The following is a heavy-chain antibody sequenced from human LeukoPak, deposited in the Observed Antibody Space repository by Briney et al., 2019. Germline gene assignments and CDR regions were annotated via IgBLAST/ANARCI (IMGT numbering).Heavy chain of an antibody. J-gene: IGHJ6*04. Sequence: PSETLSLTCTVSGASISSDSNYWAWVRQPPGKGLQWIGSIYHTGSTFYNPSLMSRVSISIDSSKNQFSLKLSSVTVADTALYYCARDISISWFYSWGKGTTVIVSS. CDR1: GASISSDSNY. CDR3: ARDISISWFYS. V-gene: IGHV4-39*07. D-gene: IGHD6-13*01. CDR2: IYHTGST.